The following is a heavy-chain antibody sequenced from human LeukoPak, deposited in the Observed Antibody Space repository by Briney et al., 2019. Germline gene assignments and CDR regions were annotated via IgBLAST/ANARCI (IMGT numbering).Heavy chain of an antibody. V-gene: IGHV4-39*07. D-gene: IGHD3-16*02. Sequence: SETLSLTCTVSGGSITSSSYYWGWIRQPPGKGLEWIGSIYYRGRTNYNPSLKSRVTISVDTSKNQFSLKLSSVTAADTAVYYCARGRYLPLYFDYWGQGTLVTVSS. CDR3: ARGRYLPLYFDY. CDR1: GGSITSSSYY. CDR2: IYYRGRT. J-gene: IGHJ4*02.